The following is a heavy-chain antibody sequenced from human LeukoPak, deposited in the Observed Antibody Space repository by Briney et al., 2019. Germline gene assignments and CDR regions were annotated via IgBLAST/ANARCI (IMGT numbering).Heavy chain of an antibody. J-gene: IGHJ6*04. V-gene: IGHV1-18*04. D-gene: IGHD3-10*01. Sequence: ASVTVSRKASGYTCTSYGISWVRLGPAQGLERKGWISAYNGNTNYAQKLQGRVTMTTDTSTSTAYMELRSLRSDDTAVYYCARNQYYYGSGSYYNPYYYYYYGMDVWGKGTTVTVSS. CDR1: GYTCTSYG. CDR3: ARNQYYYGSGSYYNPYYYYYYGMDV. CDR2: ISAYNGNT.